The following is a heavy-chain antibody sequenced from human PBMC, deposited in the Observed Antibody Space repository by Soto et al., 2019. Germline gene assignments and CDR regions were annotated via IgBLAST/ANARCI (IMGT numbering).Heavy chain of an antibody. CDR3: ACFPREIPIIYDYIWGSYRLAY. D-gene: IGHD3-16*02. V-gene: IGHV3-23*01. Sequence: GGSLRLSCAASGFTFSSYAMSWVRQAPGKGLEWVSAISGSGGSTYYADSVKGRFTISRDNSKNTLYLQMNSLRAEDTAVYYCACFPREIPIIYDYIWGSYRLAYWGQGTLVTVSS. J-gene: IGHJ4*02. CDR1: GFTFSSYA. CDR2: ISGSGGST.